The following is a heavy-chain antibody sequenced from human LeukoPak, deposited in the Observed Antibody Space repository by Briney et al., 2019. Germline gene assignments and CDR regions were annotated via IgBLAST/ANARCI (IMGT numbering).Heavy chain of an antibody. CDR3: AKMGAASHAYYYYGMDV. D-gene: IGHD2-15*01. CDR1: GLTFSSYA. J-gene: IGHJ6*02. Sequence: GGSLRLSCAASGLTFSSYAMSWVRQAPGKGLEWVSGISGSGGSTYYADSVKGRLTISRDNSKNTLYVQMNSLRVEDTAVYYCAKMGAASHAYYYYGMDVWGQGTTVTVSS. CDR2: ISGSGGST. V-gene: IGHV3-23*01.